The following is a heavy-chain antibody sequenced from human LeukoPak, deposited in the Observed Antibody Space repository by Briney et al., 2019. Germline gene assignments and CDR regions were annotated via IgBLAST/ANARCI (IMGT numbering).Heavy chain of an antibody. J-gene: IGHJ4*02. Sequence: GGSLRLSCAASGFTFNMYTMNWVRQAPGKGLEWVSSISSSGVYIYYADSLKGRFTISRDNAKNSLYLQMNSLRADDTAVYYCARDRRLQLWSPAGFDYWGQGTLVTASS. CDR2: ISSSGVYI. D-gene: IGHD5-18*01. CDR3: ARDRRLQLWSPAGFDY. CDR1: GFTFNMYT. V-gene: IGHV3-21*01.